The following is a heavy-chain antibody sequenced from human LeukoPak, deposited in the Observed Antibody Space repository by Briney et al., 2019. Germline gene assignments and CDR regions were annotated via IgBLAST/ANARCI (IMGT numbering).Heavy chain of an antibody. D-gene: IGHD3-16*01. V-gene: IGHV3-30*04. Sequence: PGRSLRLSCAASGFTFSSYAMHWVRQAPGKGLEWVAVISYDGSNKYYADSVKGRFTISRDNSKNTLYLQMNSLRAEDTAVYYCARDGARSFDYWGQGTLVTVSS. CDR1: GFTFSSYA. CDR2: ISYDGSNK. J-gene: IGHJ4*02. CDR3: ARDGARSFDY.